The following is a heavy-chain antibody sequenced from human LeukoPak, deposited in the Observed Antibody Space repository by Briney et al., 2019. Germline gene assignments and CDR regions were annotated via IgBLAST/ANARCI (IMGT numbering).Heavy chain of an antibody. Sequence: PGGSLRLSCAASGFTFSSYWMSWVRQAPGKGLEWVANIKQDGSEKYYVDSVKGRFTISRDNAKNSLYLQMNSLRDEDTAVYYCARDHDYGDYGVGYWGQGTLVTVSS. CDR1: GFTFSSYW. CDR2: IKQDGSEK. CDR3: ARDHDYGDYGVGY. V-gene: IGHV3-7*01. J-gene: IGHJ4*02. D-gene: IGHD4-17*01.